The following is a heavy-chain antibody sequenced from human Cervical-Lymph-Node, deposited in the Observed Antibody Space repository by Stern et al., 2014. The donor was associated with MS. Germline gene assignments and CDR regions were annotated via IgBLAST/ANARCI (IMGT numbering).Heavy chain of an antibody. V-gene: IGHV3-7*01. CDR1: GSTFSTSW. D-gene: IGHD6-19*01. CDR3: TRFLQSGWSDLFDS. J-gene: IGHJ5*01. Sequence: EVQLEESGGGLVQPGGSQRLSCVASGSTFSTSWMSWGRQAPGKGLEWVANIKRDGSETYYLDSVKGRFTISRDNAKSSLYLEMNSLRAEDTAVYYCTRFLQSGWSDLFDSWGRGTLVTVSS. CDR2: IKRDGSET.